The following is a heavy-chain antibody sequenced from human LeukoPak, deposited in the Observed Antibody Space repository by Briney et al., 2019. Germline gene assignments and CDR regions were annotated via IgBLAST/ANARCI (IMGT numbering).Heavy chain of an antibody. V-gene: IGHV3-49*04. CDR1: GFTFGDYA. Sequence: SGRSLRLSCTTSGFTFGDYAITWVRQAPGKGLEWVGFIASETYGGTAEYAASVKGRFIISRDDSKSIDYLQMNSLKTEDTAVYYCTRDQTPYYWGQGTLVTVSS. CDR3: TRDQTPYY. J-gene: IGHJ4*02. CDR2: IASETYGGTA.